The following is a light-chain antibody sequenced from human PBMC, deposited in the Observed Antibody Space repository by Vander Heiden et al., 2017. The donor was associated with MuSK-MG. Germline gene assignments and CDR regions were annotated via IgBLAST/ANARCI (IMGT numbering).Light chain of an antibody. CDR1: QSVSSN. CDR3: QQYNSSPLYT. V-gene: IGKV3-15*01. Sequence: EIVLTQSPATLSVSPGERATLSCRASQSVSSNLAWYQQKPGQAPRLLIYGASTRATGIPDRFSGSGSGTDFTLTISSLQSEDFAVYYCQQYNSSPLYTFGQGTKLEIK. CDR2: GAS. J-gene: IGKJ2*01.